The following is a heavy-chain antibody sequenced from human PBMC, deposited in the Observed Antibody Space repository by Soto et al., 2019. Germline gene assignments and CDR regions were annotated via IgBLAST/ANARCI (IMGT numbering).Heavy chain of an antibody. CDR1: GGSISSSSYY. Sequence: SETLALTCTVSGGSISSSSYYWGWIRQPPGKGLEWIGSIYYSGSTYYNPSLKSRVTISVDTSKNQFSLKLSSVTAADTAVYYCARREYYYGMDVWGQGTTVTSP. J-gene: IGHJ6*02. CDR3: ARREYYYGMDV. V-gene: IGHV4-39*01. CDR2: IYYSGST.